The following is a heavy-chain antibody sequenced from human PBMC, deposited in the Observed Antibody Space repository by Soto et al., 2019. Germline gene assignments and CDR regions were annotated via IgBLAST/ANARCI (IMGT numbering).Heavy chain of an antibody. J-gene: IGHJ4*02. CDR2: IYHSGST. CDR1: GGSISSGGYS. V-gene: IGHV4-30-2*01. D-gene: IGHD3-22*01. CDR3: ARAPARYYYDSSDYYYGDYFDY. Sequence: PSETLSLTCAVSGGSISSGGYSWSWIRQPPGKGLEWIGYIYHSGSTYYNPSLKSRVTISVDRSKNQFSLKLSSVTAADTAVYYCARAPARYYYDSSDYYYGDYFDYWGQGTLVTVSS.